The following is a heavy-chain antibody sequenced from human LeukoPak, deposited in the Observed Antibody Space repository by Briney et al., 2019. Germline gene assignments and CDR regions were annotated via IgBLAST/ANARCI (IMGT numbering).Heavy chain of an antibody. J-gene: IGHJ4*02. CDR2: ISAYNGNT. Sequence: ASVKVSCKASGYIFISYGISWVRQAPGQGRGWMGWISAYNGNTNYSQKLQGRVTMTTDTSTSTAYMDLRSLRSDDTAVYYCARASYCSTGSCHSIMPEDYWGQGTLVTVSS. CDR1: GYIFISYG. CDR3: ARASYCSTGSCHSIMPEDY. D-gene: IGHD2-15*01. V-gene: IGHV1-18*01.